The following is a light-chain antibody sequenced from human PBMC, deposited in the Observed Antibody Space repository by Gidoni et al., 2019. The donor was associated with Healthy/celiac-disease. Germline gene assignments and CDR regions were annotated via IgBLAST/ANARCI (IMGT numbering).Light chain of an antibody. V-gene: IGLV1-40*01. Sequence: QSVLTQPPSLPAAPGPRGTISRTGSSPNIGAGYVVPWYQQLPGTAPKLLIYGNSNRPSGVPDRFSGSKSGTSASLAITGLQAEDEADYYCQSYDSSLSGHVVFGGGTKLTV. J-gene: IGLJ2*01. CDR1: SPNIGAGYV. CDR2: GNS. CDR3: QSYDSSLSGHVV.